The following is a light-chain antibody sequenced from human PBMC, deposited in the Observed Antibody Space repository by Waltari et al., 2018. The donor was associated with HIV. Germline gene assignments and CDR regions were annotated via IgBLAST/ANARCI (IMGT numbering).Light chain of an antibody. J-gene: IGLJ1*01. V-gene: IGLV1-40*01. CDR3: QSYDSSLRGAFV. CDR1: SSTTAAGYD. Sequence: SVLTPPPSASAAPGRRVTLSRTGCSSTTAAGYDVHRVQQLPGTAPQLLISADDNLPSWVPDRCSGSKSGTSASPAITALQAEDDEDYYCQSYDSSLRGAFVFGTGTKVTVL. CDR2: ADD.